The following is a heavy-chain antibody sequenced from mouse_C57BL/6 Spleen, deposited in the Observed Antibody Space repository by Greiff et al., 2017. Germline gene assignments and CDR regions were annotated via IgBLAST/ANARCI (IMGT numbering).Heavy chain of an antibody. CDR2: IHPGSGNT. Sequence: VQLQQSGPELVKPGASVKISCKASGYSFTSYYIHWVKQRPGQGLEWIGLIHPGSGNTKYNEKFKGKATLTADTSSSTAYMQLSSLTSEDSAVYYCARGDDGTGYFDVWGTGTTVTVSS. V-gene: IGHV1-66*01. J-gene: IGHJ1*03. CDR3: ARGDDGTGYFDV. CDR1: GYSFTSYY. D-gene: IGHD2-12*01.